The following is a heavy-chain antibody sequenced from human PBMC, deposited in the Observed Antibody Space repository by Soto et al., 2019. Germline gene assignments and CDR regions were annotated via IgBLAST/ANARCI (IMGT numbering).Heavy chain of an antibody. CDR2: ISAYNGNT. V-gene: IGHV1-18*01. Sequence: QVQLVQSGAEVKKPGASVKVSCKASGYTFTSYGISWARQAPGQGLEWMGWISAYNGNTNYAQKLQGRVTMTTDTSTSTAYMELRSLRSDDTAVYYCAREALLRLYYYYGMDVWGQGTTVTVSS. CDR3: AREALLRLYYYYGMDV. D-gene: IGHD1-26*01. CDR1: GYTFTSYG. J-gene: IGHJ6*02.